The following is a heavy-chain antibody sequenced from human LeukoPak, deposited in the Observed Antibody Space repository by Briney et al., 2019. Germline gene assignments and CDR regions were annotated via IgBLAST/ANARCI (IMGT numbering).Heavy chain of an antibody. D-gene: IGHD2-2*01. CDR2: IYTSGST. V-gene: IGHV4-4*07. CDR3: ARGSKVVVPAASIVDP. CDR1: GGSISSYY. J-gene: IGHJ5*02. Sequence: PSETLSLTCTVSGGSISSYYWSWIRQPAGKGLEWIGRIYTSGSTNYNPSLKSRVTISVDTSKNQFSLKLSSVTAADTAVYYCARGSKVVVPAASIVDPWGQGTLVTVSS.